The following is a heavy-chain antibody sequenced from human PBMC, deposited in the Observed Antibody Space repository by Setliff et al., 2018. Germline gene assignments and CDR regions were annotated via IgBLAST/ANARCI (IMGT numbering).Heavy chain of an antibody. CDR3: AREEVIVMTVNNYYYYMDV. Sequence: EASVKVSCKASGGTFSKYGISWVRQAPGQGLEWMGGIIPNFRTTSYAQKFRGRVTISTDESTMTAYMELNSLRPEDTAMYYCAREEVIVMTVNNYYYYMDVWGKGTTVTV. D-gene: IGHD2-21*02. V-gene: IGHV1-69*05. J-gene: IGHJ6*03. CDR2: IIPNFRTT. CDR1: GGTFSKYG.